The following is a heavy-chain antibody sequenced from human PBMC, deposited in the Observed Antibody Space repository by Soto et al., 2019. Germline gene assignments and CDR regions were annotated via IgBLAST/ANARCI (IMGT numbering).Heavy chain of an antibody. Sequence: PGESLKISCKASGYRFSRYWIAWVRQMPGKGLEWMGMISPGDSDIRYSPSFQGQVTISADQSINTAYLQWSSLKASDTAMYYCARRCSSTSCPWGQGTLVTVSS. CDR3: ARRCSSTSCP. CDR2: ISPGDSDI. J-gene: IGHJ5*02. CDR1: GYRFSRYW. D-gene: IGHD2-2*01. V-gene: IGHV5-51*01.